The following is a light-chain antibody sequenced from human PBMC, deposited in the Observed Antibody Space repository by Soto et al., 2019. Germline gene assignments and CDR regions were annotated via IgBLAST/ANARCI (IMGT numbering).Light chain of an antibody. V-gene: IGKV1-5*03. Sequence: DIQMTQSPSTLSASVGDRVTITCRASQSISSWLAWYQQKPGKAPKLLIYKASSLESGIPSRFIGSGSGTEITRTISSLQPDDFETDYCQQYNSYSYTFGQGTKLEIK. CDR2: KAS. J-gene: IGKJ2*01. CDR3: QQYNSYSYT. CDR1: QSISSW.